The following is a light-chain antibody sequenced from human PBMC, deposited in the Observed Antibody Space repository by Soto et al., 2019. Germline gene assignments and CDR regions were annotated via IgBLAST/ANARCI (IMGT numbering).Light chain of an antibody. V-gene: IGKV1-5*01. J-gene: IGKJ2*01. Sequence: DIQMTQSPSTLSASVGDRVTITCRASERISSWLAWYQQKPGKAPKLLIYDASSLESGVPSRFSGSGSGTEFTLTISSLQPDDFATYSCQQSYITPSTFGQGTKLEIK. CDR3: QQSYITPST. CDR1: ERISSW. CDR2: DAS.